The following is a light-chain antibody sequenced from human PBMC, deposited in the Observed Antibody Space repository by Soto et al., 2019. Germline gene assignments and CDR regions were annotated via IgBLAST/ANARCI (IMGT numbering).Light chain of an antibody. CDR1: SSNIGAGYD. J-gene: IGLJ1*01. CDR3: QSYDSSLSGLV. Sequence: QPVLTQRPSVSGAPGQRVTISCTGSSSNIGAGYDVHWYQQLPGTAPKLLIYGNSNRPSGVPDRFSGSKSGTSASLAITGLQAEDEADYYCQSYDSSLSGLVFGTGTKVTVL. V-gene: IGLV1-40*01. CDR2: GNS.